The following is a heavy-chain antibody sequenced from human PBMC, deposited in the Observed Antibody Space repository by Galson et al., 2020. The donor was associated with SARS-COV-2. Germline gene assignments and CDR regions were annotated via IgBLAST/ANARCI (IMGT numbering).Heavy chain of an antibody. CDR2: IYNSGST. V-gene: IGHV4-59*01. Sequence: ASETLSLTCTVSGGSISSYYWNWIRQPPGKGLEWIGYIYNSGSTNYNPSLKSRVTISVDTSKSQFSLELRSATAADTAVYYCASLYYDILTGYEYYYYGMDVWGKGTTVTVSS. CDR3: ASLYYDILTGYEYYYYGMDV. D-gene: IGHD3-9*01. J-gene: IGHJ6*04. CDR1: GGSISSYY.